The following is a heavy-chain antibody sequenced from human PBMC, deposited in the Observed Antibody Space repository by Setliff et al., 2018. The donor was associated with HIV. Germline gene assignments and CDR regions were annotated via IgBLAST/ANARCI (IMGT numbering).Heavy chain of an antibody. V-gene: IGHV1-2*02. J-gene: IGHJ4*02. CDR1: GYTFSGRY. Sequence: EASVKVSCKASGYTFSGRYIHWVRRAPGQGLEWMGWINPNGGETNFAHKFQGRVTLTSDTSISTAYMELLRLRSDDTSVFYCVRGGDYCSSTSCYDPFDSWGQGTPVTVSS. CDR2: INPNGGET. D-gene: IGHD2-2*01. CDR3: VRGGDYCSSTSCYDPFDS.